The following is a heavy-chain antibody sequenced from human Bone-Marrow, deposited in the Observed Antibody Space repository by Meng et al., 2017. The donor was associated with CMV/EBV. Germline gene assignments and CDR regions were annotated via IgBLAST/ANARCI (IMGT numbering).Heavy chain of an antibody. J-gene: IGHJ6*01. V-gene: IGHV3-53*01. Sequence: GGSLRLSCAAYGFIVSTNYMYWVRQAPGKGLEWVSVIYSGGRTYYADSVKGRFTISRDTSKNTLYLQMNSLRVEDTALYYCARDGIVVAQGMDVWGQGTTVTVSS. CDR1: GFIVSTNY. CDR2: IYSGGRT. CDR3: ARDGIVVAQGMDV. D-gene: IGHD1-26*01.